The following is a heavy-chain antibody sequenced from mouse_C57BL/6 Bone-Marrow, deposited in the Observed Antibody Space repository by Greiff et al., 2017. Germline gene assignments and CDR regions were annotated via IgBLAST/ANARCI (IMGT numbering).Heavy chain of an antibody. J-gene: IGHJ2*01. CDR2: ISSGSSTI. Sequence: DVMLVESGGGLVKPGGSLKLSCAASGFTFSDYGMHWVRQAPEKGLEWVAYISSGSSTIYYADTVKGRFTISRDNAKNTLFLQMTSLRSEDTAMYYCARETVCSSYFDYWGQGTTLTVSS. CDR1: GFTFSDYG. CDR3: ARETVCSSYFDY. D-gene: IGHD1-1*01. V-gene: IGHV5-17*01.